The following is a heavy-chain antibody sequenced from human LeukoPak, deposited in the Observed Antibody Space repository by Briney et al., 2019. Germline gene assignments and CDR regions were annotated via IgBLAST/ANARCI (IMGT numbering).Heavy chain of an antibody. Sequence: SEPLSLTCAAYGESISAYYWSWIRQPPGKGLEWIGEINHTGSTNYNPSLKSRVTISVDTSKNQFSLKLSSVTAADTAVFYCAREGYTSSWYSGYYYFDYWGQGTLVTVSS. J-gene: IGHJ4*02. CDR1: GESISAYY. D-gene: IGHD6-13*01. CDR2: INHTGST. CDR3: AREGYTSSWYSGYYYFDY. V-gene: IGHV4-34*01.